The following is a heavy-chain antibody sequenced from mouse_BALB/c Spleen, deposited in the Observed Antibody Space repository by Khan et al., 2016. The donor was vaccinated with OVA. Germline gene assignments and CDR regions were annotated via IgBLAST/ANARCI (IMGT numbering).Heavy chain of an antibody. CDR3: ASLGTGAFAY. Sequence: EVKLMESGGDLVKPGGSLKLSCAASGFTFSSYSMSWVRQTPDKRLEWVASISSGGDYPYYPDNVKGRFTISRDTANNTPYLEMSSLKSGETAMYSCASLGTGAFAYGGQGTLVTVSA. CDR2: ISSGGDYP. D-gene: IGHD2-14*01. CDR1: GFTFSSYS. V-gene: IGHV5-6*01. J-gene: IGHJ3*01.